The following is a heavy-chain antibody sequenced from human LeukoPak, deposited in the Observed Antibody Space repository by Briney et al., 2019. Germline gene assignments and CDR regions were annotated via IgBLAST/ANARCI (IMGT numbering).Heavy chain of an antibody. Sequence: VGSLRLSCAPSGFTFSSYGMHWVPHAPGEGLEWVAVISYDGSNKYYADSVKGRFTISRDNSKNTLYLQMNSLRAEDTAVYYCAKEVYDSSGTDYWGQGTLVTVSS. CDR1: GFTFSSYG. V-gene: IGHV3-30*18. J-gene: IGHJ4*02. D-gene: IGHD3-22*01. CDR3: AKEVYDSSGTDY. CDR2: ISYDGSNK.